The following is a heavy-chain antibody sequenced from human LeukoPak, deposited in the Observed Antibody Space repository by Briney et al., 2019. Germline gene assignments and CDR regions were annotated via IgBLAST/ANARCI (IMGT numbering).Heavy chain of an antibody. CDR3: ARELKADY. Sequence: GRSLRLSCAASGFTFSSYGMHWVRQAPGKGLERVAVIWYDGSNKYYADSVKGRFTISRDNSKNTLYLQMSSLRAEDTAVYYCARELKADYWGQGTLVTVSS. J-gene: IGHJ4*02. CDR2: IWYDGSNK. CDR1: GFTFSSYG. V-gene: IGHV3-33*01.